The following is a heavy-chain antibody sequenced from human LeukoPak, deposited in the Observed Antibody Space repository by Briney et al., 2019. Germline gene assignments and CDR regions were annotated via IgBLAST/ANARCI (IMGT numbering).Heavy chain of an antibody. Sequence: SEALSLTCAVYGGSFSGYYWSWIRQPPGKGLEWIGEINHSGSTNYNPSLKSRVTISVDTSKNQFSLKLSSVTAADTAVYYCARGPWGRGVPQAFDYWGQGTLVTVSS. CDR2: INHSGST. CDR1: GGSFSGYY. J-gene: IGHJ4*02. V-gene: IGHV4-34*01. D-gene: IGHD3-10*01. CDR3: ARGPWGRGVPQAFDY.